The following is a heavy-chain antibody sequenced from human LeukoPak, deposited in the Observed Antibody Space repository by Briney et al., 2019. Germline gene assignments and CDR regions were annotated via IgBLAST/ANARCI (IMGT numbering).Heavy chain of an antibody. D-gene: IGHD2-2*01. CDR3: ARTRVVVPAALDAFDI. CDR2: ISSSSSYI. CDR1: GFTFSSYS. V-gene: IGHV3-21*01. J-gene: IGHJ3*02. Sequence: GGSLRLSCAASGFTFSSYSMNWVRQAPGKGLEWVSSISSSSSYIYYADSVKGRFTISRDNAKNSLYLQMNSLRAEDTAVYYCARTRVVVPAALDAFDIWGQGTMVTVSS.